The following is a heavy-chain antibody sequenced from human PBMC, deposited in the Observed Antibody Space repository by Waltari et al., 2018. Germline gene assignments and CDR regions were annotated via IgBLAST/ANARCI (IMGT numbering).Heavy chain of an antibody. CDR2: IYPVDSDT. Sequence: EVQLVQSGAEVKKPGESLKISCKGSGYSFTSYWMGGVRKMPGKGLECMGIIYPVDSDTRYSPSFQVQVTISADKSISTAYLQWSSLKASDTAMYYCARQEAAQDAFDIWGQGTMVTVSS. V-gene: IGHV5-51*01. J-gene: IGHJ3*02. D-gene: IGHD6-6*01. CDR1: GYSFTSYW. CDR3: ARQEAAQDAFDI.